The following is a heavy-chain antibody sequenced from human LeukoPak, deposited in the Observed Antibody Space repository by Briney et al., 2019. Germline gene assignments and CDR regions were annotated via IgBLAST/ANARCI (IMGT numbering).Heavy chain of an antibody. D-gene: IGHD6-19*01. CDR1: GYTFTVYY. CDR2: IIPIFGTA. J-gene: IGHJ4*02. Sequence: GATVKVSCKASGYTFTVYYMHWVRQAPGQGLEWMGGIIPIFGTANYAQKFQGRVTITADESTSTAYMELSSLRSEDTAVYYCARSSGWYIGFDYWGQGTLVTVSS. V-gene: IGHV1-69*13. CDR3: ARSSGWYIGFDY.